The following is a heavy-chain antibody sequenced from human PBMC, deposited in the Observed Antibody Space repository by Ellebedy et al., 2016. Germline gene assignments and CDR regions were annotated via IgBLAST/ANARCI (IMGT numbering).Heavy chain of an antibody. D-gene: IGHD6-19*01. CDR1: GYTFTTYA. Sequence: ASVKVSCKASGYTFTTYAMHWVRQAPGQRLEWMGWINAGNGNTKYSQKFQGRVTITRDTSASTAYMELSSLRSEDTAVYYCARDLGGYEACFDPWGQGTLVTVSS. J-gene: IGHJ5*02. V-gene: IGHV1-3*01. CDR2: INAGNGNT. CDR3: ARDLGGYEACFDP.